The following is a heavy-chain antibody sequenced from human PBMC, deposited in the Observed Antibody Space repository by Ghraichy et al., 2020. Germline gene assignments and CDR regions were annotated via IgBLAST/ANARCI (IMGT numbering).Heavy chain of an antibody. V-gene: IGHV4-61*02. Sequence: SETLSLTCTVSGGSISSGSYYWSWIRQPAGKGLEWIGRIYTSGSTNYNPSLKSRVTISVDTSKNQFSLKLSCVTAADTAVYYCARERGGHPYRYYFDYWGQGTLVTVSS. D-gene: IGHD1-1*01. CDR3: ARERGGHPYRYYFDY. CDR1: GGSISSGSYY. J-gene: IGHJ4*02. CDR2: IYTSGST.